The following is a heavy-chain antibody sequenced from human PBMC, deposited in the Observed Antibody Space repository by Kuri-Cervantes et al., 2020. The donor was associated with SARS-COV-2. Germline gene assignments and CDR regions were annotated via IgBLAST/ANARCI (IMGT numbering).Heavy chain of an antibody. Sequence: GGSLRLSCAASGFTFSSYAMHWVRQAPGKGLEWVAVISYDGSNKYYADSVKGRFTISRDNSKNTLYLQMNSLRAEDTAVYCCARDRVRNDYVWGSYRFSLYFDYWGQGTLVTVSS. CDR2: ISYDGSNK. V-gene: IGHV3-30-3*01. CDR3: ARDRVRNDYVWGSYRFSLYFDY. D-gene: IGHD3-16*02. CDR1: GFTFSSYA. J-gene: IGHJ4*02.